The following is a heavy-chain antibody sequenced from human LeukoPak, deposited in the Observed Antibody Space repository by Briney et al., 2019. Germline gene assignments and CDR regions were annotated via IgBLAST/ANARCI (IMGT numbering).Heavy chain of an antibody. D-gene: IGHD5-12*01. CDR3: ARDEGGDIVATRHIDY. Sequence: PGGSLRLSCAASGFTFSDYYMSWIRQAPGKGLEWVSSISSSSSYIYYADSVKGRFTISRDNAKNSLYLQMNSLRAEDTAVYYCARDEGGDIVATRHIDYWGQGTLVTVSS. J-gene: IGHJ4*02. CDR1: GFTFSDYY. CDR2: ISSSSSYI. V-gene: IGHV3-11*06.